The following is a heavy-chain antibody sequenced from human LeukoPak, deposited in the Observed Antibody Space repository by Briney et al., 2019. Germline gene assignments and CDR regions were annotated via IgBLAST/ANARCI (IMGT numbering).Heavy chain of an antibody. V-gene: IGHV1-69*05. CDR1: GGTFSSYA. Sequence: GASVKVSCKASGGTFSSYAISWVRQAPGQGLEWMGRIIPIFDTANYAQKFQGRVTITTDESTSTAYMELSSLRSEDTAVYYCARADSSGWYGGFDYWGQGTLVTVSS. D-gene: IGHD6-19*01. CDR3: ARADSSGWYGGFDY. CDR2: IIPIFDTA. J-gene: IGHJ4*02.